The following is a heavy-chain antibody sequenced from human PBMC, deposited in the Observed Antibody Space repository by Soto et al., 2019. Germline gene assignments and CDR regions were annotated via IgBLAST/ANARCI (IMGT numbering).Heavy chain of an antibody. D-gene: IGHD6-6*01. J-gene: IGHJ6*02. CDR3: ARMGRGEQLVRCSGYYYYYGMDV. CDR2: IDPSDSYT. Sequence: EVQLVQSGAEVKKPGESLRISCKGSGYSFTSYWISWVRQMPGKGLEWMGRIDPSDSYTNYSPSFQGHVTISADKSINTAYLQWSSRKASDTAMYYCARMGRGEQLVRCSGYYYYYGMDVWGQGTTVTVSS. CDR1: GYSFTSYW. V-gene: IGHV5-10-1*03.